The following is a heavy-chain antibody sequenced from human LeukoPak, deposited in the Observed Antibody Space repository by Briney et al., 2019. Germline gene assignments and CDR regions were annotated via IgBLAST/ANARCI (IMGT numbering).Heavy chain of an antibody. D-gene: IGHD4-11*01. CDR1: GFTFSSYE. CDR2: ISSSGSTI. CDR3: AGENSNYSVSDAFDI. Sequence: QPGGSLRLSCAASGFTFSSYEKNWVRQAPGKGLEWVSYISSSGSTIYYADSVKGRFTISRDNAKNSLYLIMNCLRAEDTAVYYYAGENSNYSVSDAFDIWGQGTMVTVSS. J-gene: IGHJ3*02. V-gene: IGHV3-48*03.